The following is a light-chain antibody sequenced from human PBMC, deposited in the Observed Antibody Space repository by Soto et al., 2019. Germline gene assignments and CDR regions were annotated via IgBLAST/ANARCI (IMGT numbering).Light chain of an antibody. J-gene: IGKJ2*01. CDR1: QSVSSSY. CDR3: QQYGSSPMYT. Sequence: EIVLTQSPGTLSLSPGESATLSCRARQSVSSSYLACYPQTPGQAPRLLIYGASSRATGSPDRFSGSGSGTDCTLTSSRLEPEDFAVYYCQQYGSSPMYTCGQGTKLEIK. V-gene: IGKV3-20*01. CDR2: GAS.